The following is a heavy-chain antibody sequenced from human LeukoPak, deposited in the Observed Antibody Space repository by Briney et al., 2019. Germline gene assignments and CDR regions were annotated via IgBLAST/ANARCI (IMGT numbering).Heavy chain of an antibody. Sequence: SVKVSCKASGGTFSSYAISWVRQAPGQGLEWMGRIIPILGIANYAQKFQGRVTITADKSTSTAYMELSSLRSEDTAVYYCAVGYCGGDCLGNWFDPWGQRTLVTVSS. D-gene: IGHD2-21*02. J-gene: IGHJ5*02. CDR2: IIPILGIA. CDR3: AVGYCGGDCLGNWFDP. CDR1: GGTFSSYA. V-gene: IGHV1-69*04.